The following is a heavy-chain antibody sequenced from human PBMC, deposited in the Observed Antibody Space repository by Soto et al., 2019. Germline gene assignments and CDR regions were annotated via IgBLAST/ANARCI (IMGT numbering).Heavy chain of an antibody. CDR1: GDSISTEGYY. Sequence: QVQLQESGPGLVKPSQTLSLTCSVSGDSISTEGYYWSWIRQHPGNGLEWIGYIYYSGLTSYNPSLQSRVTISRTTSKNQFDLKLSSVTAADTAVYYCARSRSYYVEDFQKWGQGTLVTVSS. D-gene: IGHD1-26*01. J-gene: IGHJ1*01. CDR2: IYYSGLT. V-gene: IGHV4-31*03. CDR3: ARSRSYYVEDFQK.